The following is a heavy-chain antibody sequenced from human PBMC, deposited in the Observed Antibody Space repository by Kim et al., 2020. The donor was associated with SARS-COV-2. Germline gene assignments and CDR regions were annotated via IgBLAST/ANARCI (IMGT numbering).Heavy chain of an antibody. CDR2: GSEK. J-gene: IGHJ6*02. CDR3: ARSLGMDV. V-gene: IGHV3-7*03. D-gene: IGHD3-3*01. Sequence: GSEKYYVDSGKGRFTISRDNAKNSLYLQRNSLRAEDTAVYYCARSLGMDVWGQGTTVTVSS.